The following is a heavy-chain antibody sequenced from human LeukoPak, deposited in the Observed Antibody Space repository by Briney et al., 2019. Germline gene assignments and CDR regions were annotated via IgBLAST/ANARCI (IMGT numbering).Heavy chain of an antibody. CDR2: ISYDGSNK. CDR3: ARGYYDSSGYSPYYFDY. D-gene: IGHD3-22*01. J-gene: IGHJ4*02. V-gene: IGHV3-30-3*01. Sequence: GGSLRLSCAASGFTFSSYAMHWVRQAPGKGLEWVAVISYDGSNKYYADSVKGRFTISRDNSKNTLYLQMNSLRAEDTAVYYCARGYYDSSGYSPYYFDYWGQGTLVTVSS. CDR1: GFTFSSYA.